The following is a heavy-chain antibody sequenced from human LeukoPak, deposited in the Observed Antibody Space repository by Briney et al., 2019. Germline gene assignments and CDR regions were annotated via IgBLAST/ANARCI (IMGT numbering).Heavy chain of an antibody. J-gene: IGHJ3*02. CDR1: GGTFSSYA. Sequence: SVKVSCKAFGGTFSSYAISWVRQAPGQGLEWMGRIIPIFGTANYAQKFQGRVTITTDESTSTAYMELSSLRSEDTAVYYCATGPGYWNNDAFDIWGQGTMVTVSS. V-gene: IGHV1-69*05. CDR2: IIPIFGTA. D-gene: IGHD1/OR15-1a*01. CDR3: ATGPGYWNNDAFDI.